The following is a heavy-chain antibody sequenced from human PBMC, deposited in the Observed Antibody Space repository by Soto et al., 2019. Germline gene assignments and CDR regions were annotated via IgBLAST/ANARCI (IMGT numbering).Heavy chain of an antibody. D-gene: IGHD2-15*01. CDR1: GFTFSSYA. CDR2: ISGSGGST. Sequence: GGSLRLSCAASGFTFSSYAMSWVRQAPGKGLEWVSAISGSGGSTYYADSVEGRFTISRDNSKNTLYLQMNSLRAEDTAVYYCANRDIVVVVAEHGNYWGQRTLVTVSS. V-gene: IGHV3-23*01. CDR3: ANRDIVVVVAEHGNY. J-gene: IGHJ4*02.